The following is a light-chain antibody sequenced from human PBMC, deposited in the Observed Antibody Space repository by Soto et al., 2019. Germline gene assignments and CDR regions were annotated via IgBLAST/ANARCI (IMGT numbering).Light chain of an antibody. J-gene: IGLJ1*01. CDR2: EVS. Sequence: QSALTQPASVSGSPGQSITISCTGTSSDVGNYKYVSWYQQHPGKAPKLMIYEVSNRPSGVSNRFSGFKSGNTASPTISGLQAEDETDYYCFSYTSSGTYVFGTGTKVTV. CDR3: FSYTSSGTYV. CDR1: SSDVGNYKY. V-gene: IGLV2-14*01.